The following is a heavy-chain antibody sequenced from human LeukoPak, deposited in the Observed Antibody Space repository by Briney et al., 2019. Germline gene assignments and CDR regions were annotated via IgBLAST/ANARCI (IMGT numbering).Heavy chain of an antibody. CDR1: GYTFTSYA. CDR3: ARGRYGDGFAHFDY. J-gene: IGHJ4*02. CDR2: ITPSGGA. D-gene: IGHD5-24*01. V-gene: IGHV1-2*02. Sequence: EASVKVSCKASGYTFTSYAMHWVRQAPGQGLEWMGWITPSGGASYPQKFQGRVAITRDTSITTAYMDLSRLTSDDTAVYYCARGRYGDGFAHFDYWGQGALVTVSS.